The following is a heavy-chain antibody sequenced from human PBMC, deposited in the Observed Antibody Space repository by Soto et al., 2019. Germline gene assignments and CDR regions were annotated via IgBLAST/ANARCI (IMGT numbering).Heavy chain of an antibody. CDR1: GGSISSGDYY. V-gene: IGHV4-30-4*01. Sequence: QVQLQESGPGLVKPSQTLSLTCTVSGGSISSGDYYWSWIRQPPGKGLEWIGYIYYSVSTYYNPSLKRRVTISVDTSKNQFSLKLSSVTAADTAVYYCARGDDSSGYYYLDYWGQGTLVTVSS. CDR2: IYYSVST. CDR3: ARGDDSSGYYYLDY. D-gene: IGHD3-22*01. J-gene: IGHJ4*02.